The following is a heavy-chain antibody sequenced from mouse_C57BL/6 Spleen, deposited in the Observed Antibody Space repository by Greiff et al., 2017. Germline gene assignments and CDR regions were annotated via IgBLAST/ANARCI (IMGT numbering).Heavy chain of an antibody. D-gene: IGHD1-1*01. J-gene: IGHJ2*01. CDR3: ARSRYYGSFDY. Sequence: VQLQQSGAELVMPGASVKLSCKASGYTFTSYWMHWVKQRPGQGLEWIGEIDPSDSYTNYNQKFKGKSTLTVDKSSSTAYMQLSSLTSEDSAVYYCARSRYYGSFDYWGQGTTLTVSS. CDR1: GYTFTSYW. V-gene: IGHV1-69*01. CDR2: IDPSDSYT.